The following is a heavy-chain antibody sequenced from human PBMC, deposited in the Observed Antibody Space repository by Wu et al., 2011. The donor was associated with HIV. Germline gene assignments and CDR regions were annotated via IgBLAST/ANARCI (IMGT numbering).Heavy chain of an antibody. D-gene: IGHD1-14*01. J-gene: IGHJ6*03. V-gene: IGHV1-18*01. CDR2: ISAYNGDT. CDR3: ASHPDSFYYMDV. Sequence: QVQLVQSGADVKKPGASVTVSCKASGYTLISYGISWVRQAPGQGPEWMGWISAYNGDTNYAQKFQGRVTMTADISTSTVYMELRSLTSDDTAVYYCASHPDSFYYMDVWGKGTTVTVSS. CDR1: GYTLISYG.